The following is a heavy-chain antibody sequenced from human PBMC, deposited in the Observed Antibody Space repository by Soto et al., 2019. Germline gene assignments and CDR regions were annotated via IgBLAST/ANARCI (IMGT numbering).Heavy chain of an antibody. Sequence: ASVKASCKASGYTFTSSGIKWVRQSTLQGLEWMGWMNPNSGNADYAQKFQGRVTITRDTSISTAYMELSSLRSEDTAIYYCASDVGYHEQLFINARRAQGSLVTGS. CDR1: GYTFTSSG. V-gene: IGHV1-8*01. D-gene: IGHD2-21*01. J-gene: IGHJ4*02. CDR3: ASDVGYHEQLFINAR. CDR2: MNPNSGNA.